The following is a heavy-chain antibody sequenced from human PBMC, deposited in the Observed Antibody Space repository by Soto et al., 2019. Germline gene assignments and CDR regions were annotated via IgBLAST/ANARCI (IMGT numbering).Heavy chain of an antibody. CDR2: ISGRGDRT. J-gene: IGHJ2*01. V-gene: IGHV3-23*01. CDR1: GVTFRSYV. Sequence: EVQLLESGGGLIQPGGSLRLYCEAAGVTFRSYVMAWVRHAPGKVLEWLSGISGRGDRTFYADSVKCRFTVSTDNSNKKLHLQMNRLRAEDTAVYYCARPPTTMTTDNWYRDLWGQGTLVTVSS. CDR3: ARPPTTMTTDNWYRDL. D-gene: IGHD4-17*01.